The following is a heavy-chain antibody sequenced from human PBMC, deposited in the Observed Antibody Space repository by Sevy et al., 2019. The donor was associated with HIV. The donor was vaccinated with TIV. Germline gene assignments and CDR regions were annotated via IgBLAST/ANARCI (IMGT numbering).Heavy chain of an antibody. D-gene: IGHD1-26*01. V-gene: IGHV4-30-4*01. CDR1: GGSISSGDYY. Sequence: SETLSLTCTVSGGSISSGDYYWSWIRQPPGKGLEWIGYIYYSGSTYYNPSLKSRVTISVDTSKNQFSLKLSSVTAADTAVYYCARVDSGSYYEGAFYIWGQGTMVTVSS. CDR3: ARVDSGSYYEGAFYI. J-gene: IGHJ3*02. CDR2: IYYSGST.